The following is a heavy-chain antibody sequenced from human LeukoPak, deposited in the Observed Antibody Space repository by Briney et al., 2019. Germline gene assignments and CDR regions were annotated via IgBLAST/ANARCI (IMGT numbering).Heavy chain of an antibody. CDR1: GASISSHY. CDR2: IYDRGST. Sequence: SETLSLTCTVTGASISSHYWCWIRQTPGTGLEWIGDIYDRGSTTYNPSLKSRVSISADTSRNQFSLNLRSVTAADTAVYYCAKIEVGRFDPWGQGTLVTVSS. CDR3: AKIEVGRFDP. J-gene: IGHJ5*02. D-gene: IGHD1-26*01. V-gene: IGHV4-59*11.